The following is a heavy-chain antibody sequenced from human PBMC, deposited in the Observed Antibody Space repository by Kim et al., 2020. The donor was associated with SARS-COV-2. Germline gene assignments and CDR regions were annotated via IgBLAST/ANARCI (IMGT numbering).Heavy chain of an antibody. V-gene: IGHV1-8*01. CDR3: ARPLQLWSRKNWFDP. D-gene: IGHD5-18*01. CDR2: MNPNSGNT. Sequence: ASVKVSCKASGYTFTSYDINWVRQATGQGLEWMGWMNPNSGNTGYAQKFQGRVTMTRNTSISTAYMELSSLRSEDTAVYYCARPLQLWSRKNWFDPWGQGTLVTVSS. CDR1: GYTFTSYD. J-gene: IGHJ5*02.